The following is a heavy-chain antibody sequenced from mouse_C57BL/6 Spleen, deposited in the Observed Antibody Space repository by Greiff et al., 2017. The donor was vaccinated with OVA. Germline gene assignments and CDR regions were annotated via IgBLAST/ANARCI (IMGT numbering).Heavy chain of an antibody. CDR2: ISSGSSTI. J-gene: IGHJ3*01. V-gene: IGHV5-17*01. D-gene: IGHD4-1*01. Sequence: EVQLVESGGGLVKPGGSLKLSCAASGFTFSDYGMHWVRQAPEKGLEWVAYISSGSSTIYYADTVKGRFTISRDNAKNTLFLQMTSLRSEDTAMYYCARGTGTAWFAYWGQGTLVTVSA. CDR1: GFTFSDYG. CDR3: ARGTGTAWFAY.